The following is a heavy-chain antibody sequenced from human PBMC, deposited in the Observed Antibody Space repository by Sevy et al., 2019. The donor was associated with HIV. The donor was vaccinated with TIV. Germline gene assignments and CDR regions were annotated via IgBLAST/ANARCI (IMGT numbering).Heavy chain of an antibody. Sequence: HSETLSLTCTVSGGSIGSSSYYWGWIRQPPGKGLEWIGSIYYSGSTYYNPSLKSRVTISVDTSKNQFSLKLSSVTAADTAVYYCARLPILVVYAISARLFDYWGQGTLVTVSS. D-gene: IGHD2-8*02. CDR2: IYYSGST. CDR1: GGSIGSSSYY. CDR3: ARLPILVVYAISARLFDY. V-gene: IGHV4-39*01. J-gene: IGHJ4*02.